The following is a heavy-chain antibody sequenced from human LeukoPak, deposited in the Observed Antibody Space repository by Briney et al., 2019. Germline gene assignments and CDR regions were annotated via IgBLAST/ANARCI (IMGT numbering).Heavy chain of an antibody. CDR2: IYYSGST. CDR3: AGASYDSSGVH. D-gene: IGHD3-22*01. J-gene: IGHJ4*02. V-gene: IGHV4-59*01. CDR1: GGSISSYY. Sequence: SETLSLTCTVSGGSISSYYWSWIRQPPGKGLEWIGYIYYSGSTNYNPSLKSRVTISVDASKNQFSLKLSSVTAADTAVYYCAGASYDSSGVHWGQGTLVTVSS.